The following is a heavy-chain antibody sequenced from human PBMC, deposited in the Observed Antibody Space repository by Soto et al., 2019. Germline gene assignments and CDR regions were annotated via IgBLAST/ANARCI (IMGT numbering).Heavy chain of an antibody. CDR1: GFSLNSNGMC. D-gene: IGHD7-27*01. CDR2: IDWDDDK. V-gene: IGHV2-70*13. Sequence: SGPTLVNPTQTLTLTCTFSGFSLNSNGMCVNWIRQPPGKALEWLAPIDWDDDKYYSTSMKTRLTISRDTAKNQVVLTMTNMDPVDTATYYCARKSAPPLGYPHGMDVWGQGTTVTVSS. J-gene: IGHJ6*02. CDR3: ARKSAPPLGYPHGMDV.